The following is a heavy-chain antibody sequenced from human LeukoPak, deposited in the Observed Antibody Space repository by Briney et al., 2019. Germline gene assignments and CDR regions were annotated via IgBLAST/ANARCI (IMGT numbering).Heavy chain of an antibody. CDR3: AKLAVGATTGQVIDY. CDR2: ISGSGGST. CDR1: GFTFSSYA. D-gene: IGHD1-26*01. V-gene: IGHV3-23*01. J-gene: IGHJ4*02. Sequence: GGSLRLSCAASGFTFSSYAMSWVRQAPGKGLEWVSAISGSGGSTYYADSVKGRFTISRDNSKDTLYLQMNSLRAEDTAVYYCAKLAVGATTGQVIDYWGQGTLVTVSS.